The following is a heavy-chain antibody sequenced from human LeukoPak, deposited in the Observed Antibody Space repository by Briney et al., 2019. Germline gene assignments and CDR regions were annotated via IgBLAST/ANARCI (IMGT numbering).Heavy chain of an antibody. D-gene: IGHD3-3*01. CDR2: IDWDDDK. CDR3: ARTATYYDFWSGNYYFDY. J-gene: IGHJ4*02. Sequence: TLSLTCTVSGGSISSYYCSWIRQPPGKALEWLARIDWDDDKYYSTSLKTRLTISKDTSKNQVVLTMTNMDPVDTATYYCARTATYYDFWSGNYYFDYWGQGTLVTVSS. V-gene: IGHV2-70*11. CDR1: GGSISSYYC.